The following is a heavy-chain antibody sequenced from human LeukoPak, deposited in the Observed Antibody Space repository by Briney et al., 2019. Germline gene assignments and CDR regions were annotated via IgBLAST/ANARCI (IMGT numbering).Heavy chain of an antibody. J-gene: IGHJ3*02. V-gene: IGHV4-31*03. CDR3: ASADYDMAFDI. CDR1: GGSISSGGYY. Sequence: PSETLSLTCTVSGGSISSGGYYRSWIRQHPGKGLEWIGYIYYSGSTDYNPSLKSRFTMSVDTSKNQFSLKLSSVTAADTAVYYCASADYDMAFDIWGQGTMVTVSS. CDR2: IYYSGST. D-gene: IGHD3-9*01.